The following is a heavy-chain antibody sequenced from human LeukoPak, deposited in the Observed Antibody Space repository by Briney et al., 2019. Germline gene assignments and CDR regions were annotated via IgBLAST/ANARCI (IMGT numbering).Heavy chain of an antibody. D-gene: IGHD6-19*01. CDR2: INPNSGGK. J-gene: IGHJ4*02. Sequence: ASVKVSCKASGYTFTGYYMHWVRQAPGQRLEWMGWINPNSGGKNYAQKFQGRVTMARDTSISTAYMELSRLRSDDTAEYYCARARIAVAGHFDYWGQGTLVTVSS. V-gene: IGHV1-2*02. CDR3: ARARIAVAGHFDY. CDR1: GYTFTGYY.